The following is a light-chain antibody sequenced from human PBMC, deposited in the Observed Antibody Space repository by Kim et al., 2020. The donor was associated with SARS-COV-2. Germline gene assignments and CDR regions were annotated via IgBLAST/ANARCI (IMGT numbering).Light chain of an antibody. V-gene: IGLV3-19*01. CDR1: SLRSYY. Sequence: SSELTQDPAVSVALGQTVRITCQGDSLRSYYATWYQQKPGQAPILLIYGKNNRPSGIPDRFSGSSSGNTASLTITGTQAGDEADYYCNSRDTNYIVLFGG. CDR2: GKN. J-gene: IGLJ2*01. CDR3: NSRDTNYIVL.